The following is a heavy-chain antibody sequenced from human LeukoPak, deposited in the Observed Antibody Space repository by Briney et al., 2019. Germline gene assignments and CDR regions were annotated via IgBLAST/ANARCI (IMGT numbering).Heavy chain of an antibody. V-gene: IGHV1-18*01. CDR2: ITAGNGNT. D-gene: IGHD5-18*01. CDR3: AGDSARGYSYGYNAFDI. CDR1: GYNFRNYG. J-gene: IGHJ3*02. Sequence: ASVKVSCKASGYNFRNYGIGWVRQAPRQGLEWMGWITAGNGNTNYAQKVQGRVTMTTDTSTSTAYMELRSLRSDDTAVYFCAGDSARGYSYGYNAFDIWCQGTMVTVSS.